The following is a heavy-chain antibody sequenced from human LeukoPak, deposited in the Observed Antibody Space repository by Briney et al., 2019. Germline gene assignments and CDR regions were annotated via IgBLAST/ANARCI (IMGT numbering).Heavy chain of an antibody. J-gene: IGHJ4*02. CDR3: ARDLAVAARPIGY. Sequence: PSETLSLTCTVSGYSISSGYYWGWIRPPPGKGLEWIGSIYYSGSTYYNPSLKSRVTISVDTSKNQFSLKLSSVTAADTAVYYCARDLAVAARPIGYWGQGTLVTVSS. CDR1: GYSISSGYY. D-gene: IGHD6-6*01. V-gene: IGHV4-38-2*02. CDR2: IYYSGST.